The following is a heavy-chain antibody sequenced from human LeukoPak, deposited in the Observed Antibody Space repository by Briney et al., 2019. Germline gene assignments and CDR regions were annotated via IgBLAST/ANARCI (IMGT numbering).Heavy chain of an antibody. CDR2: INHSGST. D-gene: IGHD1-1*01. CDR3: ARGTGTTMGIDY. Sequence: SETLSLTCAVYGGSFSGYYWSWIRQPPGKGLXWIGEINHSGSTNYNPSLKSRVTISVDTSKNHFSLKLSSVTAADTAVYYCARGTGTTMGIDYWGQGTLVTVSS. V-gene: IGHV4-34*01. J-gene: IGHJ4*02. CDR1: GGSFSGYY.